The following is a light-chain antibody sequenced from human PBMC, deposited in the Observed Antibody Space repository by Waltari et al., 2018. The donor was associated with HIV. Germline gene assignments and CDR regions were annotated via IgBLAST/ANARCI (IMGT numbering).Light chain of an antibody. CDR1: QSILYSSNNRNY. CDR2: WAS. V-gene: IGKV4-1*01. Sequence: DIVMTQSPDSLAVSLGERATINCKSSQSILYSSNNRNYLAWYQQKPGQRPKLLIYWASTRESGVPDRFTGNGSGTDFTRTISSLQAEDVAVYYCQQYDSTPLTFGGGTKVEIK. J-gene: IGKJ4*01. CDR3: QQYDSTPLT.